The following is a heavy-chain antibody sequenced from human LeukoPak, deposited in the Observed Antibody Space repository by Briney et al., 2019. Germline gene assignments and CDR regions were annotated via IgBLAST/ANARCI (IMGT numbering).Heavy chain of an antibody. J-gene: IGHJ4*02. D-gene: IGHD6-13*01. CDR2: INHSGST. CDR1: GGSFSGYY. CDR3: ARVGIAAAGVGFDY. V-gene: IGHV4-34*01. Sequence: PSETLSLTCAVYGGSFSGYYWSWIRQPPGKGLEWIGEINHSGSTNYNPSLKSRVTISVDTSKNQFSLKLSSVTAADTAVYYCARVGIAAAGVGFDYWGQGTLVTVSP.